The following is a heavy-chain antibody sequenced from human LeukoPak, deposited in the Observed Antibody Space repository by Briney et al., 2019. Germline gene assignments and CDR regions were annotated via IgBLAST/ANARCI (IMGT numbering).Heavy chain of an antibody. V-gene: IGHV4-4*07. Sequence: SETLSLTCTVSGGSISSYYWSWIRQPAGKGLEWIGRIYTSGSTNYNPSLKSRVTISVDKSKNQFSLKLSSVTAVDTAVYYCAREGLIAVAGKTLGAYFDYWGQGTLVTVSS. CDR3: AREGLIAVAGKTLGAYFDY. D-gene: IGHD6-19*01. CDR1: GGSISSYY. CDR2: IYTSGST. J-gene: IGHJ4*02.